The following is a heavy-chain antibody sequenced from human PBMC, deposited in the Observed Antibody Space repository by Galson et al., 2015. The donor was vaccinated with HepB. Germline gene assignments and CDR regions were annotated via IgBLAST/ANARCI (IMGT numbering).Heavy chain of an antibody. D-gene: IGHD2-15*01. J-gene: IGHJ4*02. CDR1: GGTFSSYA. Sequence: SVKVSCKASGGTFSSYAISWVRQAPGQGLEWMGGIIPIFGTANYAQKFQGRVTITADESTSTAYMELSSLRSEDTAVYYCAREGGYCSGGSCYRQFDYWGQGTLVTVSS. CDR2: IIPIFGTA. V-gene: IGHV1-69*13. CDR3: AREGGYCSGGSCYRQFDY.